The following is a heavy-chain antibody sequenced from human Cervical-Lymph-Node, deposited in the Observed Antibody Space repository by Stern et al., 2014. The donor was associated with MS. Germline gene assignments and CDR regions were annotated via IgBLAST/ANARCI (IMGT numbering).Heavy chain of an antibody. CDR1: GGTFSTYV. V-gene: IGHV1-69*01. CDR3: ARLDTSGYFYYDMDV. Sequence: QVQLVQSGAEVKKPGSSVKVSCKASGGTFSTYVINWVRQAPGQGLEWMGGIALIFETKNYAQKFQGRVTITADESTSTVYMELSSLRSEDTAVYYCARLDTSGYFYYDMDVWGQGTTVTVSS. CDR2: IALIFETK. D-gene: IGHD3-22*01. J-gene: IGHJ6*02.